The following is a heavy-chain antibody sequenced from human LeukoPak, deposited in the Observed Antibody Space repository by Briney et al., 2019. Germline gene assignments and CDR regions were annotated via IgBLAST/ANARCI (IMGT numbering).Heavy chain of an antibody. J-gene: IGHJ4*02. D-gene: IGHD2-2*02. CDR2: ISSSSSYI. Sequence: GGSLRLSCAASGFTFSSYSMNWVRQAPGKGLEWVSSISSSSSYIYYADSVKGRFTISRDNAKNSLYLQMNSLRAEDTAVYYCARGPGYCSSTSCYSRAFDYWGQGTLVTVSS. V-gene: IGHV3-21*01. CDR1: GFTFSSYS. CDR3: ARGPGYCSSTSCYSRAFDY.